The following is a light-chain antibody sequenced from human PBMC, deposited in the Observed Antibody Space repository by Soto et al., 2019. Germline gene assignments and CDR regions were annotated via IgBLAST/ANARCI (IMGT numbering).Light chain of an antibody. CDR1: SSDVGGYNY. CDR3: SSYTSSNTFV. J-gene: IGLJ1*01. CDR2: EVS. V-gene: IGLV2-14*01. Sequence: QSALTQPASVSGSPGQSITISCTGTSSDVGGYNYVSWYQQHPGKAPKLMIYEVSNRPSGDSICFSGYKSGNTDSLTISVLQADDEADYYCSSYTSSNTFVFGTGTKVTVL.